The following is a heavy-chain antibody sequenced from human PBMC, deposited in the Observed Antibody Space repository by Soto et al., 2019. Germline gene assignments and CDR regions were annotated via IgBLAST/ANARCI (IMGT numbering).Heavy chain of an antibody. Sequence: GGSLRLSCAASGFTFSSYAMSWVRQAPGKGLEWVSAISGSGGSTYYADSVKGRFTISRDNSKNTLYLQMNSPRAEDTAVYYCARSGRPLGAFDIWGQGTMVTVSS. CDR2: ISGSGGST. D-gene: IGHD3-16*01. J-gene: IGHJ3*02. V-gene: IGHV3-23*01. CDR1: GFTFSSYA. CDR3: ARSGRPLGAFDI.